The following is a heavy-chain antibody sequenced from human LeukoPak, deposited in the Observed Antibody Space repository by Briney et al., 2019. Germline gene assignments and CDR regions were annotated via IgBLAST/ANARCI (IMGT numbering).Heavy chain of an antibody. V-gene: IGHV4-34*01. J-gene: IGHJ4*02. CDR1: GGSFSGYY. CDR2: INHSGST. CDR3: ARGAGYSSSRGDY. Sequence: SETLSLTCAVYGGSFSGYYWSWIRQPPGKGLEWIGEINHSGSTNYNPSLKSRVTISVDTSKNQFSLKLSSVTAADTAVYYCARGAGYSSSRGDYWGQGTLVTVSS. D-gene: IGHD6-6*01.